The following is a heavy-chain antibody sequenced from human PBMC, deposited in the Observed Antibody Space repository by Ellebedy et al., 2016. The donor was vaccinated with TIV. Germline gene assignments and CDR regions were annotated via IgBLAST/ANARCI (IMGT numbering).Heavy chain of an antibody. CDR3: ARDYRSSSSSWSHFDY. J-gene: IGHJ4*02. V-gene: IGHV7-4-1*02. CDR1: VYTFTSYA. CDR2: INTNTGNP. Sequence: AASVKVSCKASVYTFTSYAMNWVRQPPGQGLEWMGWINTNTGNPTYAQGFTGRFVFSLDTSVSTAYLQISSLKAEDTAVYYCARDYRSSSSSWSHFDYWGQGTLVTVSS. D-gene: IGHD6-13*01.